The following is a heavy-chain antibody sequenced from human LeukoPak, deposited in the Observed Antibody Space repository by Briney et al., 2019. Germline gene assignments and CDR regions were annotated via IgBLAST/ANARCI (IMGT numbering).Heavy chain of an antibody. D-gene: IGHD3-22*01. Sequence: ASVKVSCKASGYTFTSYGISWVRQAPGQGLEWMGWISAYNGNTNYAQKLQGRVTMTTDTSTSTAYMELRSLRSDDTAVYYCARDRGRTYYYDSSGYYAVFDYWGQGTLVTVSS. V-gene: IGHV1-18*01. CDR3: ARDRGRTYYYDSSGYYAVFDY. J-gene: IGHJ4*02. CDR2: ISAYNGNT. CDR1: GYTFTSYG.